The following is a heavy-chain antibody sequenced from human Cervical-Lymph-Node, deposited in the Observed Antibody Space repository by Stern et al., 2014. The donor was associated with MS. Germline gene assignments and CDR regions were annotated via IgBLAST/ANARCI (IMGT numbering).Heavy chain of an antibody. V-gene: IGHV1-69*01. D-gene: IGHD3-10*01. CDR2: IIPIVGTG. CDR3: ARDQRHLGSGSFAFDI. CDR1: GGSFSVYA. J-gene: IGHJ3*02. Sequence: VQLVESGAEVKKPASAVKVSCKASGGSFSVYAFNWVRQAPGQGFEWMGGIIPIVGTGNYAQKFQGRVTITADESKNTVYLEVSSLRPEDTAVYYCARDQRHLGSGSFAFDIWGQGTMVTVSS.